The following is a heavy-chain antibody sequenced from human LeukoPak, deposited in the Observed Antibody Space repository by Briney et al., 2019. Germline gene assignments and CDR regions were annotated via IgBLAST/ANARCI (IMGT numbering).Heavy chain of an antibody. V-gene: IGHV4-39*01. J-gene: IGHJ4*02. CDR3: ARQTTGSYQWNFDY. D-gene: IGHD3-10*01. Sequence: SETLSLTCTVSGGSISSSAHFWGWIRQPPGKGLEWIGTIYHSGTTYYTPSLKSRVTISVDTSRNQFSLRLNSVTAADTAVYSCARQTTGSYQWNFDYWGQGTLVTVSS. CDR1: GGSISSSAHF. CDR2: IYHSGTT.